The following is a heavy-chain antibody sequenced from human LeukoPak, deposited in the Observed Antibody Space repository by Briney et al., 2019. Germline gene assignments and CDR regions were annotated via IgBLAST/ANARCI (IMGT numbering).Heavy chain of an antibody. J-gene: IGHJ4*02. V-gene: IGHV3-23*01. CDR2: ISGSGGDT. CDR3: AKKGATTGDFDY. D-gene: IGHD1-26*01. Sequence: QSGASLRLSCAASGFTFSNFLMTWVRQAPGKGPEWVSAISGSGGDTYYADSVKGRFTISRDNSKNTLYLQMNSLRAEDTAVYYCAKKGATTGDFDYWGQGTLVTVSS. CDR1: GFTFSNFL.